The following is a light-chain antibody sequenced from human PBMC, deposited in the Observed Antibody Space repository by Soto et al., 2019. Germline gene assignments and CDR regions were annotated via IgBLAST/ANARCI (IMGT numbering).Light chain of an antibody. Sequence: QSVLTQPPSASGTPGQRVIISCSGSSSKIGSNTVNWYQQLPGTAPKLLIYSNNQRPSGVPDRFSGSKSGTSASLAISGLQSEDEADYYCAAWDDSLNGVVFGGGTKLTVL. CDR1: SSKIGSNT. V-gene: IGLV1-44*01. J-gene: IGLJ2*01. CDR3: AAWDDSLNGVV. CDR2: SNN.